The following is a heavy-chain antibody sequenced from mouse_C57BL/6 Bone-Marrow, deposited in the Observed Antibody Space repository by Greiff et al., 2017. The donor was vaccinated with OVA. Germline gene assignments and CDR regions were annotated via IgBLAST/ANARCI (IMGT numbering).Heavy chain of an antibody. D-gene: IGHD2-1*01. CDR1: GFTFSSYA. Sequence: EVKLVESGEGLVKPGGSLKLSCAASGFTFSSYAMSWVRQTPEKRLEWVAYISSGGDYIYYADTVKGRFTISRDNDRNTLYLQMSSLKSEDTAMYYCTREESDLLWHYWYFDVWGTGTTVTVSS. J-gene: IGHJ1*03. V-gene: IGHV5-9-1*02. CDR3: TREESDLLWHYWYFDV. CDR2: ISSGGDYI.